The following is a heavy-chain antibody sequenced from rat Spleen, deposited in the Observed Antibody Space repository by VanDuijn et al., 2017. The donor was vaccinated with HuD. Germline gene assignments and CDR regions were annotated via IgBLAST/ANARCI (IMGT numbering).Heavy chain of an antibody. CDR2: ISYDGGST. J-gene: IGHJ2*01. CDR1: GFTFSNYY. CDR3: ARRWNLYFDY. V-gene: IGHV5-7*01. D-gene: IGHD4-2*01. Sequence: EVQLVESGGGLVQPGRSLKLSCVASGFTFSNYYMAWVRQAPTKGLEWVATISYDGGSTYYRDSVKGRFTISRDSGKSTLYLQMDSLRSEDTATYYCARRWNLYFDYWGQGVMVTVSS.